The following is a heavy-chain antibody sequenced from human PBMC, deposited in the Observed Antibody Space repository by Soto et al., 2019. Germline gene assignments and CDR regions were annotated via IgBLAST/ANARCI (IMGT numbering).Heavy chain of an antibody. CDR3: VGRVYSGYDGAVDY. Sequence: QVQLVQSGAEVKKPGSSVKVSCKASGGTFSSYTISWVRQAPGQGLEWMGRIIPILGIANYAQKFQGRVTITADKSTSTAYMELSSLRSEDTVVYYCVGRVYSGYDGAVDYRGQGTLVTVSS. J-gene: IGHJ4*02. V-gene: IGHV1-69*02. CDR1: GGTFSSYT. CDR2: IIPILGIA. D-gene: IGHD5-12*01.